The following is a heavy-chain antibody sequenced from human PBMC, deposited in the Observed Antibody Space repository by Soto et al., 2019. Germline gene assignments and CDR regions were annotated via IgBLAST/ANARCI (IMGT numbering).Heavy chain of an antibody. CDR2: INHSGST. CDR3: ASSTIDSPFDP. D-gene: IGHD5-12*01. J-gene: IGHJ5*02. Sequence: PSETLSLTCAVYGGSFSGYYWSGIRQPPGKGLEWIGEINHSGSTNYNPSLKSRVTISVDTSKNQFSLKLSSVTAADTAVYYCASSTIDSPFDPWGQGTLVTVSS. V-gene: IGHV4-34*01. CDR1: GGSFSGYY.